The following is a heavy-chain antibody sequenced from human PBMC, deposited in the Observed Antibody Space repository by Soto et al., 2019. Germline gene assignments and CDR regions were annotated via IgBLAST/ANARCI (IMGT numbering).Heavy chain of an antibody. D-gene: IGHD3-3*01. V-gene: IGHV4-61*08. CDR1: GLSLSSGGFY. Sequence: PSETLSLTCSVSGLSLSSGGFYWSWIRQTPGKGLEWIGYMYFSGNTNYNPSLKSRVTISVDTSKNQFSLKLSSVTAADTAVYYCAREGSGSTPFDPWGQGTLVTVSS. CDR2: MYFSGNT. CDR3: AREGSGSTPFDP. J-gene: IGHJ5*02.